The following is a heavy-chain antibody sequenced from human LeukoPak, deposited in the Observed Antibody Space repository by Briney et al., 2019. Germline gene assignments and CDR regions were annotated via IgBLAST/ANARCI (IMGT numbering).Heavy chain of an antibody. J-gene: IGHJ4*02. CDR3: ASDEGPYSGYDFQLGY. CDR1: GFTFSSYA. Sequence: PGGSLRLSCAASGFTFSSYAMHWVRQAPGKGLEWVAVISYDGSNKYYADSVKGRFTISRDNSKNTLYLQMNSLRAEDTAVYYCASDEGPYSGYDFQLGYWGQGTLVTVSS. D-gene: IGHD5-12*01. V-gene: IGHV3-30*04. CDR2: ISYDGSNK.